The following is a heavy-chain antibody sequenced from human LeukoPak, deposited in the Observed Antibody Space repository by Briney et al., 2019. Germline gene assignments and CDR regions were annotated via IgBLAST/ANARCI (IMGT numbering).Heavy chain of an antibody. V-gene: IGHV3-30*04. Sequence: GGSLRLSCAASGFTFSSYAMHWVRQAPGKGLEWVAVISYDGSNKYYADSVKGRFTISRDNSKNTLYLQMNSLRAEDTAVYYCARDHDRRDGYNLFDYWGQGTLVTVSS. CDR3: ARDHDRRDGYNLFDY. D-gene: IGHD5-24*01. J-gene: IGHJ4*02. CDR2: ISYDGSNK. CDR1: GFTFSSYA.